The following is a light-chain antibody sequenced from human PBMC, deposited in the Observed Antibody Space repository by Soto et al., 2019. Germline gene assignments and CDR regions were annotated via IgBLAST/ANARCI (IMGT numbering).Light chain of an antibody. J-gene: IGKJ1*01. V-gene: IGKV3-15*01. Sequence: EIVMTQSPATLSVSPGERATLSCRASQSVSSNLAWYQQKPGQAPRLLIYGASTRATGIPARFSGSGSGTEFTLTISSLQSDDFATYYCQQYNSYFPWTFGQGTKVDIK. CDR1: QSVSSN. CDR2: GAS. CDR3: QQYNSYFPWT.